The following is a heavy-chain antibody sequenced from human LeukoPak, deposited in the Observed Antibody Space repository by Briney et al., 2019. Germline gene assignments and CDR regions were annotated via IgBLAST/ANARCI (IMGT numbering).Heavy chain of an antibody. CDR3: AKDFTPDGIWDIDY. J-gene: IGHJ4*02. Sequence: GGSLRLSCAASGFTFSSYSMNWVRQAPGKGLEWVSGIYGGGSGSTFYAESVKGRFTISRDNSKDTLYLQMNSLRDEDTAIYYCAKDFTPDGIWDIDYWGRGTLITVSS. CDR2: IYGGGSGST. CDR1: GFTFSSYS. D-gene: IGHD1-14*01. V-gene: IGHV3-23*01.